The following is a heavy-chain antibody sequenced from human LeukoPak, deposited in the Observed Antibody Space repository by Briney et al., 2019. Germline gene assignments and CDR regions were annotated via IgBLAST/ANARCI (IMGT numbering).Heavy chain of an antibody. V-gene: IGHV4-39*07. CDR2: IYHSGTT. CDR1: GGSISGSGYY. Sequence: SETLSLTCTVSGGSISGSGYYWGWVRRAPGKGLEWIGSIYHSGTTYYNPYLKSRVTISVDTSRNQFSVRLSSVTAADTAVYYCARGPYYFDSWGQGTLVAASS. CDR3: ARGPYYFDS. J-gene: IGHJ4*02.